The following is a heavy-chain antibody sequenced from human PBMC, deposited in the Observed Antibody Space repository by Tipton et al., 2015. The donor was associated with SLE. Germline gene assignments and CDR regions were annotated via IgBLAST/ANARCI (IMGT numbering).Heavy chain of an antibody. CDR2: IYYSGGT. D-gene: IGHD6-19*01. J-gene: IGHJ4*02. CDR1: GGSISGYY. CDR3: ARNKAVAGTVIEY. Sequence: GLVKPSETLSLTCTVSGGSISGYYWSWIRQPAGKGLEWIGYIYYSGGTNYNPSLKSRVTMSVDTSKYQFSLKLTSLTAADTALYYCARNKAVAGTVIEYWGPGTLVTVSS. V-gene: IGHV4-59*01.